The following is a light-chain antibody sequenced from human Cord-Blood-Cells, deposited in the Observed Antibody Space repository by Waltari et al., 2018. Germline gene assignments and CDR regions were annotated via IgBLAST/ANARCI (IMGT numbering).Light chain of an antibody. J-gene: IGLJ2*01. CDR1: SGRIASNY. CDR3: QSYDSSNVV. CDR2: EDN. V-gene: IGLV6-57*02. Sequence: NFMLTPPHSVSESPGKTVTISCTGSSGRIASNYVQRYQQRPGSAPTTVIYEDNQRPSGVPDRFSGSIDSSSNSASLTISGLKTEDEADYYCQSYDSSNVVFGGGTKLTVL.